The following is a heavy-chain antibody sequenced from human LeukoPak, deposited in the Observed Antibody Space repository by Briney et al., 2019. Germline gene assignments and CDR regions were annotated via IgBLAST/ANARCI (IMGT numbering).Heavy chain of an antibody. V-gene: IGHV4-34*01. CDR2: INHSGST. CDR3: ARGPRLQLYAFDI. Sequence: PSETLSLTCAVYDGXFSGYYCSWIRQPPGKGLEWIGEINHSGSTNYNPSLKSRVTISVDTSKNQFSLKLSSVTAADTAVYYCARGPRLQLYAFDIWGQGTMVTVSS. J-gene: IGHJ3*02. CDR1: DGXFSGYY. D-gene: IGHD5-24*01.